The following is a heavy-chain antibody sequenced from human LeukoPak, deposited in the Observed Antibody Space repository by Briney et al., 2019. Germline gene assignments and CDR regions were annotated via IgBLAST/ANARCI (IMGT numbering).Heavy chain of an antibody. CDR1: GFTFDDYA. D-gene: IGHD1-26*01. CDR3: AKGRWELLYNWFDP. Sequence: GGSLRLSCAASGFTFDDYAVHWVRQAPGKGLEWVSGISWNSGSIGYADSVKGRFTISRDNAKNSLYLQMNSLRAEDTALYYCAKGRWELLYNWFDPWGQGTLVTVSS. J-gene: IGHJ5*02. V-gene: IGHV3-9*01. CDR2: ISWNSGSI.